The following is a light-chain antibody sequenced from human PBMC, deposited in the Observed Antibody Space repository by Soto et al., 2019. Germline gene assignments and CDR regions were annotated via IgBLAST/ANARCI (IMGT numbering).Light chain of an antibody. V-gene: IGKV3-20*01. J-gene: IGKJ4*01. CDR1: QSVSNNY. CDR3: HTYDSLKLT. CDR2: GAS. Sequence: EIVLTQSPATLSLSPGERATLSCRASQSVSNNYLAWYQKKTGQANRILIYGASNRATGIKDRLSGSGYGKDFTIKIRRMENEELAVYDCHTYDSLKLTVGGGKKVDIK.